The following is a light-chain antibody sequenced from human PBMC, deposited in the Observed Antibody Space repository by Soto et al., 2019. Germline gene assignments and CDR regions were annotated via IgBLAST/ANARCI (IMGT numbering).Light chain of an antibody. J-gene: IGLJ2*01. CDR3: QAWDSSTRVV. CDR1: KLGDKY. Sequence: SYELTQPPSVSVSPGQTASITCSGDKLGDKYACWYQQKPGQSPVLVIYQDSKRPSGIPERFSGSNSGNTATLTISGTQAMDEADDYCQAWDSSTRVVFGVGTKLTVL. CDR2: QDS. V-gene: IGLV3-1*01.